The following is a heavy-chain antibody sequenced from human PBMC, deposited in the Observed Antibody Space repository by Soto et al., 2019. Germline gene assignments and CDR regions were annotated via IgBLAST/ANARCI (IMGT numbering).Heavy chain of an antibody. D-gene: IGHD3-3*01. J-gene: IGHJ6*02. CDR2: ISDSGGST. V-gene: IGHV3-23*01. Sequence: GGSLRLSCAASGLTFSSHAMSWVRQAPGKGLEWVSAISDSGGSTYYADSVKGRFTISRDNSKNTLFLQMNSLRAEDTAVYFCANGPXIFGVVISYSFYYGLDVWGQGTTVTVSS. CDR3: ANGPXIFGVVISYSFYYGLDV. CDR1: GLTFSSHA.